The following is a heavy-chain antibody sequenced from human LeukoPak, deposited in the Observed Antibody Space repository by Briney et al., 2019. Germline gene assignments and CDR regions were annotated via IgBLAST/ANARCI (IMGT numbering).Heavy chain of an antibody. D-gene: IGHD6-19*01. V-gene: IGHV4-59*12. CDR3: ARVGYSSGYCSDDSMDV. Sequence: PSDTLSLTCSVSGGSISNYYWNWIRQPPGEGLEWIGSISYSGSPNSNPSLESRVTISVDTSKNQFSLKLSSVTAADTAVYYCARVGYSSGYCSDDSMDVWGQGRMVTVSS. CDR1: GGSISNYY. CDR2: ISYSGSP. J-gene: IGHJ3*01.